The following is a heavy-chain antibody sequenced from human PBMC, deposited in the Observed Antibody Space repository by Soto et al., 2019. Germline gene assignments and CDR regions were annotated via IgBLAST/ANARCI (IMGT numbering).Heavy chain of an antibody. Sequence: SETLSLTCNVSGGSISNYYWTWVRQSPEKGLEWIGYMYYNGNINYNPSLKSRVTISIDTSKNQFSLTLKSVTAADTAVYYCASGGNWFDPWGQGVLVTVS. J-gene: IGHJ5*02. CDR3: ASGGNWFDP. CDR1: GGSISNYY. V-gene: IGHV4-59*01. D-gene: IGHD3-16*01. CDR2: MYYNGNI.